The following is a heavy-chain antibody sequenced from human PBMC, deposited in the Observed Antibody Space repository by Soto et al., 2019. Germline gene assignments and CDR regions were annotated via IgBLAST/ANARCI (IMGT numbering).Heavy chain of an antibody. CDR3: IWQRDFSDGRAV. CDR1: GFSFSPAW. V-gene: IGHV3-15*07. Sequence: EVQLVESGGGLVTPGGSLRLSCTGTGFSFSPAWMNWVRQAPGKGLEWVGRMKSYRGGGTTDYAATVQGRFTISRDDSKSTLSLQMSSLKFGDTAMCFCIWQRDFSDGRAVWGQGTTVTVSS. J-gene: IGHJ6*02. CDR2: MKSYRGGGTT. D-gene: IGHD6-25*01.